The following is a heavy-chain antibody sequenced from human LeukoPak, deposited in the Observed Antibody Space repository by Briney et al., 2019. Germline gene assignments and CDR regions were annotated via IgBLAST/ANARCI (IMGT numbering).Heavy chain of an antibody. CDR3: ARSPTKSPSSSWLDY. D-gene: IGHD6-13*01. CDR1: GGSFSGYY. CDR2: INHSGST. Sequence: SETLSLTCAVYGGSFSGYYSSWIRPLPGKGLEWIGEINHSGSTNYNPYLKSRVTISVDTSKNQFSLKLSSVTAADTAVYYCARSPTKSPSSSWLDYWGQGTLVTVSS. V-gene: IGHV4-34*01. J-gene: IGHJ4*02.